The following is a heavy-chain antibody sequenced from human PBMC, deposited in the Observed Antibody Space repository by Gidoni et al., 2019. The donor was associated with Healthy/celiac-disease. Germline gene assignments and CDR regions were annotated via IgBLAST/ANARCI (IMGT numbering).Heavy chain of an antibody. Sequence: QVQLQESGPGLVKPSGTLSLTCAVSGGSISSSNWWRWVRQHPGKGLEWIGEIYHSGSTNYNPSLKSRVTISVDKSKNQFSLKLSSVTAADTAVYYCARLRLYDFWSGYLGDYGMDVWGQGTTVTVSS. V-gene: IGHV4-4*02. CDR3: ARLRLYDFWSGYLGDYGMDV. J-gene: IGHJ6*02. CDR1: GGSISSSNW. D-gene: IGHD3-3*01. CDR2: IYHSGST.